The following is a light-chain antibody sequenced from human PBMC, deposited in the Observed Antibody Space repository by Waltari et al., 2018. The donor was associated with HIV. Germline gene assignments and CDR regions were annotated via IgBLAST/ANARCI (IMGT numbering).Light chain of an antibody. Sequence: QSALTQPASVSGSPGQSITISCTGTSSAVGSSNPVSWYQQHPGKAPNLMIYEVSNRPSGVSNRFSGSKSGNTASLTISGLQAEDEADYYCCSYAGSSTYVFGTGTKVTVL. CDR2: EVS. V-gene: IGLV2-23*02. J-gene: IGLJ1*01. CDR3: CSYAGSSTYV. CDR1: SSAVGSSNP.